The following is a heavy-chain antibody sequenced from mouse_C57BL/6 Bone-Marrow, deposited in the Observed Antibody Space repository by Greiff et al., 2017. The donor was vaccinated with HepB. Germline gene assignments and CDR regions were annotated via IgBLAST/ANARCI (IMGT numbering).Heavy chain of an antibody. J-gene: IGHJ2*01. V-gene: IGHV1-59*01. CDR1: GYTFTSYW. CDR2: IDPSDSYT. Sequence: QVQLQQSGAELVRPGTSVKLSCKASGYTFTSYWMHWVKQRPGQGLEWIGVIDPSDSYTNYNQKFKGKATLTVDTSSSTAYMQLSSLTSEDSAVYYCARRGGFDYWGQGTTLTVSS. CDR3: ARRGGFDY.